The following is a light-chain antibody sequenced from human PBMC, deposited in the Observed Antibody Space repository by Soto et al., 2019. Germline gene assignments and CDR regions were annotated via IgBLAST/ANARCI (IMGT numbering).Light chain of an antibody. Sequence: EIVMTQSPATLSVSPGERATLSCRASQSVSSNLAWYQQKPGQAPRLLIYGASTRATGIPARFSGSSSGTEFTLTISSLQSEDFAVYYCQQYNNGPPYTFGQGTKLEIK. J-gene: IGKJ2*01. V-gene: IGKV3-15*01. CDR2: GAS. CDR3: QQYNNGPPYT. CDR1: QSVSSN.